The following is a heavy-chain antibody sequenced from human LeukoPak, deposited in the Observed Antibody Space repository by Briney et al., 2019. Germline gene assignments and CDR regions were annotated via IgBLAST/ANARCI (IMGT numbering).Heavy chain of an antibody. Sequence: GGSLRLSCAASGFTFSIYGMHWVRQAPGKGLEWVAVVSNDETYKFYADSVKGRFTISRDNSKKTLYLQLNSLRAEDTAVYYCAKDRQQWLALDYWGQGTLVTVSS. J-gene: IGHJ4*02. CDR2: VSNDETYK. V-gene: IGHV3-30*18. D-gene: IGHD6-19*01. CDR1: GFTFSIYG. CDR3: AKDRQQWLALDY.